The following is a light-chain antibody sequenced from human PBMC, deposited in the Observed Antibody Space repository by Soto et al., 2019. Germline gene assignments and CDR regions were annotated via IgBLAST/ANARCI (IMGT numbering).Light chain of an antibody. CDR2: EVY. Sequence: QSAPTQPPSASGSPGQSVTFSCTGTSSDVGGYNYVSWYQQYPGKAPKLMIYEVYKRPSGVPDRFSGSKSGNTASLTVSGLQPEDEGDDYCSAYAGSSTWVFGGGTKLTVL. CDR3: SAYAGSSTWV. J-gene: IGLJ2*01. CDR1: SSDVGGYNY. V-gene: IGLV2-8*01.